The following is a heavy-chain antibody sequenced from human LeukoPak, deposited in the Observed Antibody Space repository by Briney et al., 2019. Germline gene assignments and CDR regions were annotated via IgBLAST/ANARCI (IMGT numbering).Heavy chain of an antibody. CDR1: GGSISSSLYH. Sequence: SETLSLTCTVSGGSISSSLYHWGWIRQSPGKNLEWLGSIYYTGTTHYNPSLKSRVTISVDTSKNQFSLKLRSVTAADTAVYYCARPRTRLAWFDPWGQGTLVTVSS. CDR2: IYYTGTT. D-gene: IGHD6-19*01. CDR3: ARPRTRLAWFDP. V-gene: IGHV4-39*01. J-gene: IGHJ5*02.